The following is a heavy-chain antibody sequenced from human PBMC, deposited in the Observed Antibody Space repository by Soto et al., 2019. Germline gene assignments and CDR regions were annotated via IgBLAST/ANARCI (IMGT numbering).Heavy chain of an antibody. CDR2: ISYDGSKK. D-gene: IGHD4-17*01. CDR1: GFTFSSYA. J-gene: IGHJ4*02. Sequence: QVQLVESGGGVVQPGRSLRLSCAASGFTFSSYAMHWVRQAPGKGLEWVAVISYDGSKKYYADSVKGRFTISRDNSKNTLYLQMNSLRAEDTAVYYCARDLYYGDYVLDYWGQGTLVTVCS. CDR3: ARDLYYGDYVLDY. V-gene: IGHV3-30-3*01.